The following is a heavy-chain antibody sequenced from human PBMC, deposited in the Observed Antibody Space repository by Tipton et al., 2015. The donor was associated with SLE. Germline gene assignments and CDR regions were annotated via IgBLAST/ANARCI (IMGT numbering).Heavy chain of an antibody. Sequence: SLRLSCAASGFTFSSYWMHWVRQAPGKGLVWVSRINSDGSSTSYADSVKGRFTISRDNAKNTLYLQMNSLRAEDTAVYYCAREGYSSSWYSAFDIWGQGTMVTVSS. CDR1: GFTFSSYW. J-gene: IGHJ3*02. V-gene: IGHV3-74*01. D-gene: IGHD6-13*01. CDR2: INSDGSST. CDR3: AREGYSSSWYSAFDI.